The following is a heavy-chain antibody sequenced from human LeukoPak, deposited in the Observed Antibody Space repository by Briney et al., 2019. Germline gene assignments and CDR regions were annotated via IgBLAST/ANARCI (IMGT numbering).Heavy chain of an antibody. CDR2: LRCCGATP. Sequence: GSLRLSCAASGFTFSSYAMSWVRQAPGKGLEWVSPLRCCGATPSSSHSVKRRFPISRANSKNTLYLQMNSLRAEDTAVYYCAKDVLSYSYGAFDIWGQGTMVTVSS. CDR1: GFTFSSYA. V-gene: IGHV3-23*01. D-gene: IGHD5-18*01. CDR3: AKDVLSYSYGAFDI. J-gene: IGHJ3*02.